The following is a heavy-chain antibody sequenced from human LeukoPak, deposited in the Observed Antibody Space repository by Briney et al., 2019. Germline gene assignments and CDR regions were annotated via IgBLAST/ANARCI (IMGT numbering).Heavy chain of an antibody. CDR2: ISSSSSTV. D-gene: IGHD3-3*01. CDR1: GFTFSSYS. J-gene: IGHJ3*02. V-gene: IGHV3-48*01. Sequence: PGGSLRLSCAASGFTFSSYSMNWVRQAPGKGLEWVSYISSSSSTVYYADSVKGRFTISRDNAKNSLYLQMNSLRAEDTAVYYCARVVQSYDFWSGYYTHDAFDIWGQGTMVTVSS. CDR3: ARVVQSYDFWSGYYTHDAFDI.